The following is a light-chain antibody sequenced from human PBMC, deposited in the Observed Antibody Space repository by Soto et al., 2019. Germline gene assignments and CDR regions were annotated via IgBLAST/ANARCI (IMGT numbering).Light chain of an antibody. Sequence: EVVMTQSSATLSVSPGESVTLSCRASQLFSRHLAWYQRRPVQAPRLLIYGSSTRATGVPPRFSGSASGTEFTLTISSLQSEDFGVYYCQQYNDWPRTFGQGTRLEIK. V-gene: IGKV3-15*01. J-gene: IGKJ5*01. CDR3: QQYNDWPRT. CDR2: GSS. CDR1: QLFSRH.